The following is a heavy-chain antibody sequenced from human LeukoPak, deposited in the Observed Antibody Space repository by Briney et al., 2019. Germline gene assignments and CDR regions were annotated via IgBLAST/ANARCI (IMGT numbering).Heavy chain of an antibody. J-gene: IGHJ4*02. CDR1: GYTLTELS. Sequence: ASVKVSCKVSGYTLTELSMHRVRQAPGKGLEWMGGFDPEDGETIYAQKFQGRVTMTEDTSTDTAYMELSSLRSEDTAVYYCATGPFGELLFLPYDYWGQGTLVTVSS. D-gene: IGHD3-10*01. CDR3: ATGPFGELLFLPYDY. V-gene: IGHV1-24*01. CDR2: FDPEDGET.